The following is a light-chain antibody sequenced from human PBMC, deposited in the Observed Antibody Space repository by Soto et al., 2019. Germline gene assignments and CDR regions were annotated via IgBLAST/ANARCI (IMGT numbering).Light chain of an antibody. V-gene: IGKV1-39*01. J-gene: IGKJ3*01. Sequence: DIQMTQSPPSLSASVGDKVTITCRASQSISTYLKWYQKKPGKAPKLLISAASSVQNGVPSRFIGGGSGTDFTLTITSLQPADFGTYYCQQTYSIPFTFGPGNTVYIK. CDR3: QQTYSIPFT. CDR2: AAS. CDR1: QSISTY.